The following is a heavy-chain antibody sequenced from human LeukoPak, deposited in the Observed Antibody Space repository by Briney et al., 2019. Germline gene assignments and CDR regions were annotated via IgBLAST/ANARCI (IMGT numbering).Heavy chain of an antibody. Sequence: GASVKVSCKASGYTFTGYYMHWVRQAPAQGLEWMGWINPNSGGTKYAQKFQGRVTMTRDTSISTAYMELSSLTSDDTAVYYCARGGYSSSWYGNYNWFDPWGQGTLVTVSS. CDR1: GYTFTGYY. CDR2: INPNSGGT. D-gene: IGHD6-13*01. J-gene: IGHJ5*02. CDR3: ARGGYSSSWYGNYNWFDP. V-gene: IGHV1-2*02.